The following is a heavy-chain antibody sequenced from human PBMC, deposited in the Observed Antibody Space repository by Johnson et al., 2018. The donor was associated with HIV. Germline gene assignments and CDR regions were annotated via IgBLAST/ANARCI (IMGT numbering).Heavy chain of an antibody. CDR3: AKSPAKDHGGNSGAFAI. CDR1: GFIFSNYG. V-gene: IGHV3-30*02. CDR2: IQNDGTNN. J-gene: IGHJ3*02. Sequence: QVQLVESGGGVVQPGESLTLSCAASGFIFSNYGVHWVRQAPGKGLEWVAFIQNDGTNNYYADSVKGRFTVPRDNSKNTLYLQMTSLRAEDTAMYYCAKSPAKDHGGNSGAFAIWGQGTMVTVSS. D-gene: IGHD4-23*01.